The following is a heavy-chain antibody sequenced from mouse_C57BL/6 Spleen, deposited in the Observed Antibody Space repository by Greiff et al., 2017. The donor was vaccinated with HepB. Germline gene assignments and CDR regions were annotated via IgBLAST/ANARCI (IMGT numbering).Heavy chain of an antibody. CDR1: GFTFSDYG. CDR2: ISSGSSTI. D-gene: IGHD1-1*01. J-gene: IGHJ4*01. CDR3: ARRSLITTVVANYAMDY. Sequence: DVKLVESGGGLVKPGGSLKLSCAASGFTFSDYGMHWVRQAPEKGLEWVAYISSGSSTIYYADTVKGRFTISRDNAKNTLFLQMTSLRSEDTAMYYCARRSLITTVVANYAMDYWGQGTSVTVSS. V-gene: IGHV5-17*01.